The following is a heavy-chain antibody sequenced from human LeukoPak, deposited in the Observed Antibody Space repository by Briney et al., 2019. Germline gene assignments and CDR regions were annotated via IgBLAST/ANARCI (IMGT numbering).Heavy chain of an antibody. CDR1: GFTFSSYA. J-gene: IGHJ4*02. CDR3: AGWYGGGY. V-gene: IGHV3-23*01. Sequence: GGSLRLSCAASGFTFSSYAMSWVRQAPGKGLEWVSAMSGSGGSTYYADSVKGRFTISRDNSKNMLYLQMNSLRAEDTAVYYYAGWYGGGYWGQGTLVTLST. D-gene: IGHD3-10*01. CDR2: MSGSGGST.